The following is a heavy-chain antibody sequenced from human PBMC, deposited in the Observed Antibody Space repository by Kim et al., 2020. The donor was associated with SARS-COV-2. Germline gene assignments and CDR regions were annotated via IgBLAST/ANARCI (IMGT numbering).Heavy chain of an antibody. CDR3: ARDGATGRITMVRGVIIGNWFDP. Sequence: GGSLRLSCAASGFTFSDYYMSWIRQAPGKGLEWVSYISSSGSTIYYADSVKGRFTISRDNAKNSLYLQMNSLRAEDTAVYYCARDGATGRITMVRGVIIGNWFDPWGQGTLVPVSS. CDR2: ISSSGSTI. D-gene: IGHD3-10*01. J-gene: IGHJ5*02. CDR1: GFTFSDYY. V-gene: IGHV3-11*04.